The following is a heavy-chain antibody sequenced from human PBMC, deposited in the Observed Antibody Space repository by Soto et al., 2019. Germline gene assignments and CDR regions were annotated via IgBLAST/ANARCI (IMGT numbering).Heavy chain of an antibody. CDR3: ARDGSGLPTSSQNWFDP. V-gene: IGHV1-46*01. D-gene: IGHD6-19*01. CDR1: GYTFTNNY. J-gene: IGHJ5*02. Sequence: ASVKVSCKASGYTFTNNYVVWVRQAPGQGLEWMGIINPSGGNTIYAQKLQGRVTMTTDTSTSTAYMELRSLRSDDTAVYYCARDGSGLPTSSQNWFDPWGQGTLVTVSS. CDR2: INPSGGNT.